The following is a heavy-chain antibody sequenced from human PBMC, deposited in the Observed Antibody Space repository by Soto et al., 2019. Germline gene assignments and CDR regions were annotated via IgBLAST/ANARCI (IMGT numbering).Heavy chain of an antibody. CDR2: IIPIFGTA. J-gene: IGHJ4*02. V-gene: IGHV1-69*01. Sequence: QVQLVQSGAEVKKPGSSVKVSCKASGGTFSSYAISWVRQAPGQGLEWMGGIIPIFGTANYAQKFQGRVTITVDESTSTSYMALSRVRTEETAVDYCATQYSSGWYDEGAFDYWGQGTLVTVSS. CDR1: GGTFSSYA. D-gene: IGHD6-19*01. CDR3: ATQYSSGWYDEGAFDY.